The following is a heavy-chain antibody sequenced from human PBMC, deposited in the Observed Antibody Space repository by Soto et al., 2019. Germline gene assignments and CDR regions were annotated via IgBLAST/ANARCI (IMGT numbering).Heavy chain of an antibody. V-gene: IGHV3-33*01. D-gene: IGHD6-19*01. CDR3: PSDSWCLVRVDC. J-gene: IGHJ4*02. CDR1: GFTFSSYG. CDR2: IWYDGSNR. Sequence: QVQLVESGGGVVQPGRSLRLSCAASGFTFSSYGMHWVRQAPGKGLEWVAVIWYDGSNRYYADSVKGRFTISRDNSKNTLNLQMKRLSAEARAVYYGPSDSWCLVRVDCRRPGALDSVSS.